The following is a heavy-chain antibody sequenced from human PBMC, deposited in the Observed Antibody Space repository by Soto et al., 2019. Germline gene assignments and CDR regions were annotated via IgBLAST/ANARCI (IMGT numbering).Heavy chain of an antibody. CDR3: ARDSYAYYGMDV. D-gene: IGHD3-16*01. V-gene: IGHV3-30-3*01. CDR2: ISYDGSNK. Sequence: TGGSLRLSCAASGFTFSSYAMHWVRQAPGKGLEWVAVISYDGSNKYYADSVKGRFTISRDNSKNTLYLQMNSLRAEDTAVYYCARDSYAYYGMDVWGQGTTVTVSS. CDR1: GFTFSSYA. J-gene: IGHJ6*02.